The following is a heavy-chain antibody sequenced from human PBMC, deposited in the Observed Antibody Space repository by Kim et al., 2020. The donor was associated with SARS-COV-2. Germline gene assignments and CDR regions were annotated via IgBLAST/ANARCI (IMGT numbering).Heavy chain of an antibody. J-gene: IGHJ3*02. V-gene: IGHV3-48*03. D-gene: IGHD3-22*01. CDR3: ARGGTMIAAFDI. CDR1: GFTFSSYE. Sequence: GGSLRLSCAASGFTFSSYEMNWVRQAPGKGLEWVSYISSSGSTIYYADSVKGRFTISRDNAKNSLYLQMNSLRAEDTAVYYCARGGTMIAAFDIWGQGTMVTVSS. CDR2: ISSSGSTI.